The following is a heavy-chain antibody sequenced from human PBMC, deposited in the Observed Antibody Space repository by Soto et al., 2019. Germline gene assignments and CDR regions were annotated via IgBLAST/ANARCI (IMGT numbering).Heavy chain of an antibody. J-gene: IGHJ4*02. CDR3: ARSRLTDYSIDY. D-gene: IGHD4-4*01. CDR2: INPNSGAT. Sequence: QVQLVQSGAEVKKPGASVKVSCKPSGYTFTGYYIHWVRQDPGQGLEWMGWINPNSGATNYALKFQGRVTMTRDSSISAADMELNSLTSDDPAVYYCARSRLTDYSIDYWGQGTLVTVSS. CDR1: GYTFTGYY. V-gene: IGHV1-2*02.